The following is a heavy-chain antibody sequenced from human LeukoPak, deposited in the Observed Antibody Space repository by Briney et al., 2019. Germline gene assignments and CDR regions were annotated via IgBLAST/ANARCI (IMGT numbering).Heavy chain of an antibody. Sequence: SETPSLTCAVSGGSIRNDYWSWIRQPPGKGLEWIAYINYSGTTNYNPSLKSRVTISVDTSKNLFSLKFTSVTATDTAVYYCARHRPGERRFDPWGQGTLVTVSS. D-gene: IGHD3-16*01. J-gene: IGHJ5*02. CDR3: ARHRPGERRFDP. V-gene: IGHV4-59*08. CDR1: GGSIRNDY. CDR2: INYSGTT.